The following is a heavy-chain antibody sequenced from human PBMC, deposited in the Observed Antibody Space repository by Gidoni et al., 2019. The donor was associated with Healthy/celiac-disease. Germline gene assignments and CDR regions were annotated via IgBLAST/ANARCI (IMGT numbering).Heavy chain of an antibody. V-gene: IGHV4-34*01. Sequence: QVQLQQWGAGLLKPSEPLSLPCAVYGGSFSGYYWSWIRQPPGKGLEWIGEINHSGSTNYNPSLKSRVTISVDTSKNQFSLKLSSVTAADTAVYYCARTSGVEIAAAADVWGQGTTVTVSS. J-gene: IGHJ6*02. CDR2: INHSGST. CDR1: GGSFSGYY. CDR3: ARTSGVEIAAAADV. D-gene: IGHD6-13*01.